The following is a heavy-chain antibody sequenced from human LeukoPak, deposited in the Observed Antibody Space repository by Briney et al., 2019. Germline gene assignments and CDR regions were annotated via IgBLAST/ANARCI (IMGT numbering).Heavy chain of an antibody. CDR3: ATGYGYGDYVLFDY. Sequence: ASVKVSCKVSGYTLTELSMHWLRQAPGKGLGWMGGFDPEDGETIYAQKFQGRVTMTEDTSTDTAYMELSSLRSEDTAVYYCATGYGYGDYVLFDYWGQGTLVTVSS. D-gene: IGHD4-17*01. CDR2: FDPEDGET. J-gene: IGHJ4*02. CDR1: GYTLTELS. V-gene: IGHV1-24*01.